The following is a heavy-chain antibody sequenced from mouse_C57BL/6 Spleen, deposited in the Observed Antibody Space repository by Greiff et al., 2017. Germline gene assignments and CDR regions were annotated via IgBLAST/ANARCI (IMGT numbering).Heavy chain of an antibody. CDR2: INPSNGGT. Sequence: QVQLQQPGTELVKPGASVKLSCKASGYTFTSSWMHWVKQRPGQGLEWIGNINPSNGGTNYNEKFKSKATLTVAKSSSPAYMQLSSLTSEDSAVYYCARGGNPWYFDVWGTGTTVTVSS. CDR3: ARGGNPWYFDV. CDR1: GYTFTSSW. J-gene: IGHJ1*03. D-gene: IGHD2-1*01. V-gene: IGHV1-53*01.